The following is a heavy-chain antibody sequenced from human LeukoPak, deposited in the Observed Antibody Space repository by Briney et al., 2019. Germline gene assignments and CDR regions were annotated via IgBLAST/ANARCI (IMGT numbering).Heavy chain of an antibody. CDR2: IIPILGIA. CDR3: ARDSYYYGSGSFDY. J-gene: IGHJ4*02. V-gene: IGHV1-69*04. Sequence: SVKVSCKASGGTFSSYAISWVRQAPGQGLEWMGRIIPILGIANYTQKFQGRVTITADKSTSTAYMELSSLRSEDTAVYYCARDSYYYGSGSFDYWGQGTLVTVSS. CDR1: GGTFSSYA. D-gene: IGHD3-10*01.